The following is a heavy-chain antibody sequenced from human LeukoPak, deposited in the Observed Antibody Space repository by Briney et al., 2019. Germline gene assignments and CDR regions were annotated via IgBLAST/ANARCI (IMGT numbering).Heavy chain of an antibody. Sequence: GGSLRLSCAASGFTFTNYTMHWVRQAPGKGLDWVAVISYDGSNKYYADSVKGRFTISGDDSKNTLYLQMNSLRAEDTAVYYCARVDTPMDYYYGMDVWGQGTTVTVSS. J-gene: IGHJ6*02. CDR3: ARVDTPMDYYYGMDV. D-gene: IGHD5-18*01. CDR1: GFTFTNYT. CDR2: ISYDGSNK. V-gene: IGHV3-30-3*01.